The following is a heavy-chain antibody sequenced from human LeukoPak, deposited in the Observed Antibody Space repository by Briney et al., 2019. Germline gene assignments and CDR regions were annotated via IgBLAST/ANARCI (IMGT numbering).Heavy chain of an antibody. CDR2: VSTNGGST. J-gene: IGHJ4*02. Sequence: GGSLRLSCAASGFTFSSYAMHWVRQAPGKGLEYVSAVSTNGGSTYYANSVKGRFTISRDDPKNTLDLQMGSLRPEDMAVYYCARGFRYYGSGIDYWGQGTLVTVSS. CDR1: GFTFSSYA. CDR3: ARGFRYYGSGIDY. D-gene: IGHD3-10*01. V-gene: IGHV3-64*01.